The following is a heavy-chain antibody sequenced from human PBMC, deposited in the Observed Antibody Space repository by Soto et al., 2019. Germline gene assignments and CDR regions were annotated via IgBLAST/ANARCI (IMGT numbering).Heavy chain of an antibody. CDR1: GYSFITYG. Sequence: QVQLVQSGAEVKKPGASVMVSCKGSGYSFITYGMSWVRQAPGQGLEWVGWISTYNGNTKYVESLQGRVTMTTDTTTSTAYMELRGLRSDDTAVYYCARGPTDYYDKSGDYCLDYWGQGTLVTVSP. V-gene: IGHV1-18*01. CDR2: ISTYNGNT. CDR3: ARGPTDYYDKSGDYCLDY. J-gene: IGHJ4*02. D-gene: IGHD3-22*01.